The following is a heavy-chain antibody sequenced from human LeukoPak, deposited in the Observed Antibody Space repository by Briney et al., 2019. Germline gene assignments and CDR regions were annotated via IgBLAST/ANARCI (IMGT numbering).Heavy chain of an antibody. CDR2: INPNSGGT. Sequence: GASVKVSCKASGYTFTGYYMHWVRQAPGQGLEWMGWINPNSGGTNYAQKFQGRVTMTRDTSISTAYMELSRLRSDDTAVYYCARVVPDLRRHSSGWGTLLIWGQGTLVTVSS. D-gene: IGHD6-25*01. V-gene: IGHV1-2*02. CDR3: ARVVPDLRRHSSGWGTLLI. CDR1: GYTFTGYY. J-gene: IGHJ4*02.